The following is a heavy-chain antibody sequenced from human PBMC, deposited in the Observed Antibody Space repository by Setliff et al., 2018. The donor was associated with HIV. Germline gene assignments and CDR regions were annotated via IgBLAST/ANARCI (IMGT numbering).Heavy chain of an antibody. CDR3: APRHHKYGFL. Sequence: KTSETLSLTCTVSGGSINTGSYYWGWIRQPPGKGLESIGTIYYSGSTYYKSSLKSRLTISVDTSKNQFSLKMSSVTAADTALYYCAPRHHKYGFLWGQGTLVTVSS. J-gene: IGHJ4*02. CDR2: IYYSGST. V-gene: IGHV4-39*07. CDR1: GGSINTGSYY. D-gene: IGHD3-10*01.